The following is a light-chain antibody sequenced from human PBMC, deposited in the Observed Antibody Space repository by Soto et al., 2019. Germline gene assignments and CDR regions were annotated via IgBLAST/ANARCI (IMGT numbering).Light chain of an antibody. Sequence: ALPLTQSASSLSASVRDRVTITCRASQGISSALAWYQQKPGIPPKLLIYDASSLESGVPSRFSGRGSGTDFTLTISSLQPEDFATYYCQQFNSYPITFGQGTRLEIK. J-gene: IGKJ5*01. CDR1: QGISSA. CDR3: QQFNSYPIT. V-gene: IGKV1-13*02. CDR2: DAS.